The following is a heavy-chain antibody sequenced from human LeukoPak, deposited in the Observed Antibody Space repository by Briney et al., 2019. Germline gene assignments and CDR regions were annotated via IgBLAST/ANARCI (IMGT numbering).Heavy chain of an antibody. CDR3: ARALHSGSYYWFDP. Sequence: PGGSLRLSCAACGFTVSSNYMSWGRQAPGKGLEWVSVIYSGGTTYYADSVKGRFTISRDNSKNTLYLQMNSLRAEDTAVYYCARALHSGSYYWFDPWGQGTPVTVSS. D-gene: IGHD1-26*01. CDR1: GFTVSSNY. J-gene: IGHJ5*02. V-gene: IGHV3-53*01. CDR2: IYSGGTT.